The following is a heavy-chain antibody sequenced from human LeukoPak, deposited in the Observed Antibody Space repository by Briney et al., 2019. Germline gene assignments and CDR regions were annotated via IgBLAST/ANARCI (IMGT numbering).Heavy chain of an antibody. CDR1: GYTFTSYG. CDR3: ARDGGITIFGVVINAGNWFDP. D-gene: IGHD3-3*01. Sequence: ASVKVSCKASGYTFTSYGISWVRQAPGQGLEWRGWISAYNGNTNYAQKLQGRVTMTTDTSTSTAYMELRSLRSDDTAVYYCARDGGITIFGVVINAGNWFDPRGQGTLVTVSS. V-gene: IGHV1-18*01. CDR2: ISAYNGNT. J-gene: IGHJ5*02.